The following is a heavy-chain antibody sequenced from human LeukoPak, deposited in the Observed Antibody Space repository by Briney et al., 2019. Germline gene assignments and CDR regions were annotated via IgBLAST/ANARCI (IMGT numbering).Heavy chain of an antibody. J-gene: IGHJ6*03. V-gene: IGHV3-7*01. CDR1: GFTFSRYW. Sequence: GGSLRLSCAASGFTFSRYWMSWVRQAPGKGLEWVANIKQDGSEKYYVDSVKGRFTISRDNAKNSLFLQMNSLRAEDTAVYYCARGLRYYYYYMDVWGKGTTVTVSS. CDR3: ARGLRYYYYYMDV. CDR2: IKQDGSEK.